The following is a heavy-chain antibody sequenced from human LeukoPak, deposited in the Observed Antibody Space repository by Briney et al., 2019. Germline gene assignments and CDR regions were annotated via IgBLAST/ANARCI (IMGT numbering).Heavy chain of an antibody. CDR2: IYYSGST. D-gene: IGHD5-24*01. CDR3: ARALSRDDNWFDP. V-gene: IGHV4-61*05. Sequence: PSETLSLTCSVSGDSISTSSYYWGWIRQPPGKGLEWIGYIYYSGSTNYNPSLKSRVTISVDTSKNQFSLKLSSVTAADTAVYYCARALSRDDNWFDPWGQGTLVTVSS. CDR1: GDSISTSSYY. J-gene: IGHJ5*02.